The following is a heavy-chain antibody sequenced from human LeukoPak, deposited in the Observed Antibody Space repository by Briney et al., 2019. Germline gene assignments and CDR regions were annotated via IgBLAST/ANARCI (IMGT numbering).Heavy chain of an antibody. Sequence: SETLSLTCTVSGGSISSYYWSWIRQPPGKGLEWIGYIYHSGSTYYNPSLKSRVTISVDRSKNQFSLKLSSVTAADTAVYYCARTTVTTIIFDYWGQGTLVTVSS. CDR1: GGSISSYY. D-gene: IGHD4-17*01. V-gene: IGHV4-59*12. CDR2: IYHSGST. J-gene: IGHJ4*02. CDR3: ARTTVTTIIFDY.